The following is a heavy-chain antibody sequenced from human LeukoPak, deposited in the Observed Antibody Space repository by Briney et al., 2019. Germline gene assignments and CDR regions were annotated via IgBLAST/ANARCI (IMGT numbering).Heavy chain of an antibody. CDR2: ISAYNGNT. CDR1: GYTFTNYG. D-gene: IGHD2-15*01. Sequence: VASVTVSCTASGYTFTNYGISWVRQAPGQGLEWMGWISAYNGNTNYAQKLQGRVTMTTDTSTSTAYMELRSLRSDDTAVYYCATCSGGSCYPDAFDIWGQGTMVTVSS. CDR3: ATCSGGSCYPDAFDI. V-gene: IGHV1-18*01. J-gene: IGHJ3*02.